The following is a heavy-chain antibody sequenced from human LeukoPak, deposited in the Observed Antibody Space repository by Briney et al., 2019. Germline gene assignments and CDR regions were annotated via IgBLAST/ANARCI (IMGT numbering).Heavy chain of an antibody. Sequence: GGSLRLSCAASGFTFISHLMSWVRQAPGKGREWGANIKQDGGEEHYVDSVWGRFTISRDNVKNTLYLQMNSVRAEETAVYYCATPTDPRGVDYFDYWGQGTLVTVSS. D-gene: IGHD4-17*01. V-gene: IGHV3-7*02. J-gene: IGHJ4*02. CDR2: IKQDGGEE. CDR3: ATPTDPRGVDYFDY. CDR1: GFTFISHL.